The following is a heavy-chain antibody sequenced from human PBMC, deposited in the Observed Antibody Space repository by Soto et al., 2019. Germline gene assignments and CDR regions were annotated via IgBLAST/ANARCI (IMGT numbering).Heavy chain of an antibody. D-gene: IGHD1-7*01. CDR2: ISSNGGTK. V-gene: IGHV3-64*01. Sequence: EVQLAESGGGMVQPGGSLRPSCVASGLTFISYDMHWVRQAPGKGLEYVSSISSNGGTKYYGNSVKGRFTISRDNSKNTLYLQMGSLRAEDMAVYYCVRRVSGNYDYWGQGTLVTVSS. J-gene: IGHJ4*02. CDR3: VRRVSGNYDY. CDR1: GLTFISYD.